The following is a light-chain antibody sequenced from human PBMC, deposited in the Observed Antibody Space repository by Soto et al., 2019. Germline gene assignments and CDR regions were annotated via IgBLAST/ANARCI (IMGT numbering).Light chain of an antibody. CDR2: KAS. J-gene: IGKJ1*01. V-gene: IGKV1-5*03. CDR1: QSISSW. Sequence: DIQMTQSPSTLSASVGDRVTITCRASQSISSWLAWYQQKPGKAPKLLIYKASSLESGVPSRFSGSGSGTEFTLTISSLQPEDFATYYCLQHNSYPWTFGQGTTVDIK. CDR3: LQHNSYPWT.